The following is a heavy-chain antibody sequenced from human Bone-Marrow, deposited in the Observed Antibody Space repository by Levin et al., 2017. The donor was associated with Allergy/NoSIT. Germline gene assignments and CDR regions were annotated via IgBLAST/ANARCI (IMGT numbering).Heavy chain of an antibody. CDR1: GFTVSNNY. J-gene: IGHJ4*02. D-gene: IGHD3-16*01. V-gene: IGHV3-53*01. CDR3: TGGPSGVRG. Sequence: SCAVSGFTVSNNYMSWVRQAPGSVLEWVSLLSLFFPPSSSSSFPCRFTISRDNSRNTLYLQMNSLRAEDTAVYYCTGGPSGVRGWGQGTLVTVSS. CDR2: LSLFFPP.